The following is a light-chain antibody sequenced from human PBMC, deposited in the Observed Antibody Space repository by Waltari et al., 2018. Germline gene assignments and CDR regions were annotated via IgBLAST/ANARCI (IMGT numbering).Light chain of an antibody. J-gene: IGKJ1*01. CDR1: QSLVHSNGRTH. CDR2: RIS. CDR3: MQATQSPWT. Sequence: EIVMTQTPLSLPVTVGQPVSISCKSSQSLVHSNGRTHLSWLQQRPGQPPRLLIYRISERVSGVPDRFSGSGAGTDFTLKISRVEGEDVGVYYCMQATQSPWTFGQGTKVEIK. V-gene: IGKV2-24*01.